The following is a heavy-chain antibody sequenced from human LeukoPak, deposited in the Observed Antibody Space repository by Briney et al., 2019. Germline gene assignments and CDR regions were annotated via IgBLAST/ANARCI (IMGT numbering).Heavy chain of an antibody. V-gene: IGHV3-7*01. Sequence: GGSLRLSCAASGFTSSSYWMGWVRQAPGKGLEWVANINQDRSDKYYVDSVKGRFTISRDNAKNSLYLQMDSLRAEDMALYYCARERGSKHYDFWGQGTLVTVSS. CDR2: INQDRSDK. J-gene: IGHJ4*02. CDR1: GFTSSSYW. CDR3: ARERGSKHYDF. D-gene: IGHD3-16*01.